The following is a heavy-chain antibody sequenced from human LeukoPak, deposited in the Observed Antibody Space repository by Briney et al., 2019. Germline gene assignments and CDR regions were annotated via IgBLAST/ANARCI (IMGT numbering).Heavy chain of an antibody. CDR2: IYYSGST. Sequence: SETLSLTCTVSGGSISSGDYYWSWIRQPPGEGLEWIGYIYYSGSTYYNPSLKSRVTISVDTSKNQFSLKLSSVSAADTAVYYCAREVPCPSCPARDAFDIWGQGTMVTVSS. V-gene: IGHV4-30-4*08. D-gene: IGHD2-2*01. J-gene: IGHJ3*02. CDR3: AREVPCPSCPARDAFDI. CDR1: GGSISSGDYY.